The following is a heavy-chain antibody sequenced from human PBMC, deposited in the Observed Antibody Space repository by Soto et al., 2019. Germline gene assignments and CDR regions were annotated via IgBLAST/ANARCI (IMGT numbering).Heavy chain of an antibody. J-gene: IGHJ5*02. CDR1: GGSISSGGYS. Sequence: SETVSLTCAVSGGSISSGGYSWSWIRQPPGKGLEWIGYIYHSGSTYYNPSLKSRVTISVDRSKNQFSLKLSSVTAADTAVYYCARGRGYSYGFGHLVDWFDPWGQGTLVTVSS. V-gene: IGHV4-30-2*01. CDR3: ARGRGYSYGFGHLVDWFDP. D-gene: IGHD5-18*01. CDR2: IYHSGST.